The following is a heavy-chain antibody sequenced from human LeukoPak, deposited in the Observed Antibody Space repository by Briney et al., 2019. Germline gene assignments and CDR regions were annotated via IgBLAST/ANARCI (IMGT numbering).Heavy chain of an antibody. CDR2: IYSGGST. CDR1: GFTVSSNY. V-gene: IGHV3-53*01. J-gene: IGHJ4*02. CDR3: AKAELVVVVAATNVDY. Sequence: PGGSLRLSCAASGFTVSSNYMSWVRQAPGKGLEWVSVIYSGGSTYYADSVEGRFTISRDNSKNTLYLQMNSLRAEDTAVYYCAKAELVVVVAATNVDYWGQGTLVTVSS. D-gene: IGHD2-15*01.